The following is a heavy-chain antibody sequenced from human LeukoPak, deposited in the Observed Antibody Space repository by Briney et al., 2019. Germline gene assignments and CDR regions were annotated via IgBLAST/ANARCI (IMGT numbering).Heavy chain of an antibody. D-gene: IGHD3-16*01. CDR3: ARAPIPYDRSRTDYRFDP. CDR2: ISGSGTYT. J-gene: IGHJ5*02. Sequence: GGSLRLSCAASGFTFSSYDMIWVRQAPGKGLEWVSSISGSGTYTYYADSVKGRFTISRDNSKNTLYLQMNSLRADDTAEYYCARAPIPYDRSRTDYRFDPWGQGTLATVAS. V-gene: IGHV3-23*01. CDR1: GFTFSSYD.